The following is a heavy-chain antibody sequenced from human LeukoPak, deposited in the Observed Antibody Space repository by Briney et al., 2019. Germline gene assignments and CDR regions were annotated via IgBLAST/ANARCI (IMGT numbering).Heavy chain of an antibody. Sequence: GESLKISCKGSGYSFTTFWICWVRQMPGKGLEWMGIIYPGDSDTTYSPSFQGQVTISADKSISTAYLQWSSLKASDTAMYYCARRVGATHPFAYWGQGARVTVSS. V-gene: IGHV5-51*01. CDR1: GYSFTTFW. CDR3: ARRVGATHPFAY. CDR2: IYPGDSDT. D-gene: IGHD1-26*01. J-gene: IGHJ4*02.